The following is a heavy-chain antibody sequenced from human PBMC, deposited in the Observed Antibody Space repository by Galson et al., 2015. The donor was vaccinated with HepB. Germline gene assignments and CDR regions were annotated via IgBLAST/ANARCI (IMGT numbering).Heavy chain of an antibody. CDR3: ARVRHYDILTGYTYYHMDV. Sequence: PALVKPTQTLTLTCTFSGFSLSTSGMCVSWIRQPPGKALEWLARIDWDDEKYYSTSPKTRLTISKDTSKNQVVLTMTNMDPVDTATYYCARVRHYDILTGYTYYHMDVWGQGTTVTVSS. CDR1: GFSLSTSGMC. V-gene: IGHV2-70*11. CDR2: IDWDDEK. J-gene: IGHJ6*03. D-gene: IGHD3-9*01.